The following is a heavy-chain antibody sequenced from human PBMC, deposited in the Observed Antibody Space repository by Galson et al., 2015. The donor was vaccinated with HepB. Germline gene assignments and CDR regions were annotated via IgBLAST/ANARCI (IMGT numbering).Heavy chain of an antibody. V-gene: IGHV3-30*18. D-gene: IGHD2-2*03. CDR1: GFTFSSYS. J-gene: IGHJ4*02. CDR2: ISYDGSNK. CDR3: AKDGYCSSTSCSYYLDY. Sequence: SLRLSCAASGFTFSSYSMNWVRQAPGKGLEWVAVISYDGSNKYYADSVKGRFTISRDNSKNTLYLQMNSLRAEDTAVYYCAKDGYCSSTSCSYYLDYWGQGTLVTVSS.